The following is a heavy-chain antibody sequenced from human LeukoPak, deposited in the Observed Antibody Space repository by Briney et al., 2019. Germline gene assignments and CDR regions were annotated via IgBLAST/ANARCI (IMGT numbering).Heavy chain of an antibody. V-gene: IGHV4-39*07. CDR3: ARGGVTGAFDI. Sequence: PSGTLSLTCTVSGGSISSSSYYWGWIRQPPGKGLEWIGSIYYSGSTYYNPSLKSRVTISVDTSKNQFSLKLSSVTAADTAVYYCARGGVTGAFDIWGQGTMVTVSS. CDR1: GGSISSSSYY. J-gene: IGHJ3*02. D-gene: IGHD3-3*01. CDR2: IYYSGST.